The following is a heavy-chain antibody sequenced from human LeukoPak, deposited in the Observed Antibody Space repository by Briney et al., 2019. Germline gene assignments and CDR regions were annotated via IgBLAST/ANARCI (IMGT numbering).Heavy chain of an antibody. J-gene: IGHJ4*02. D-gene: IGHD2-15*01. CDR2: INPNSGGT. V-gene: IGHV1-2*02. Sequence: ASVKLSCKASGYTFTVYYMHWVRHAPGQGLEWMGWINPNSGGTNYAQKFQGRVTMTRDTSISTAYMELSRLRSDDTAVYYCARGYCSGGSCYYYFDYWGQGTLVTVSS. CDR3: ARGYCSGGSCYYYFDY. CDR1: GYTFTVYY.